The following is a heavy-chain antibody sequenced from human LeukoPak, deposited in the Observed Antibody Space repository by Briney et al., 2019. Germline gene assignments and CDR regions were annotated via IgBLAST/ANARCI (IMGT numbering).Heavy chain of an antibody. J-gene: IGHJ4*02. Sequence: ASVKVSCKASGYTYTSDDINWVRQATGQWLEWMGGRNPNSGNTGYAQKFQGRVTMTRNTSISTAYMELSSLRSEDTAVYYCARGPSDIWFGELLPFEWGQGTLVTVSS. CDR2: RNPNSGNT. CDR3: ARGPSDIWFGELLPFE. CDR1: GYTYTSDD. D-gene: IGHD3-10*01. V-gene: IGHV1-8*01.